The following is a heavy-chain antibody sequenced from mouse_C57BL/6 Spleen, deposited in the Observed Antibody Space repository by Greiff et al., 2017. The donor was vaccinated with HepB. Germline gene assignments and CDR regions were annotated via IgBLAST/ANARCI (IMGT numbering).Heavy chain of an antibody. J-gene: IGHJ4*01. CDR1: GYAFSSSW. D-gene: IGHD2-1*01. Sequence: VQLQQSGPELVKPGASVKISCKASGYAFSSSWMHWVKQRPGKGLEWIGRIYPGDGDTNYNGKFKGKATLTADKSSSTAYMQLSSLTSEDSAVYFCARSGNLLWQRDYYAMDYWGQGTSVTVSS. V-gene: IGHV1-82*01. CDR3: ARSGNLLWQRDYYAMDY. CDR2: IYPGDGDT.